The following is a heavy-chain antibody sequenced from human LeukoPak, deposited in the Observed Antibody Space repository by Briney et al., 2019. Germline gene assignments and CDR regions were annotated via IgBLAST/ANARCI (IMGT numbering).Heavy chain of an antibody. CDR1: GGSVSSGSYY. CDR2: VSYSGST. V-gene: IGHV4-61*01. Sequence: PSETLSLTCTVSGGSVSSGSYYWSWIRQSPGKGLEWIGYVSYSGSTNYNPSLKSRVTISVDTSKNQFSLKLSSVTAPDTAVYYCVRHGTQKYVADYWGQGTLVTVSS. J-gene: IGHJ4*02. CDR3: VRHGTQKYVADY. D-gene: IGHD1-1*01.